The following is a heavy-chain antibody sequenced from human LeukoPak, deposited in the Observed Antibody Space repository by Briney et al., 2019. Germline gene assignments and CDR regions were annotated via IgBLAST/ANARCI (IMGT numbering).Heavy chain of an antibody. J-gene: IGHJ4*02. D-gene: IGHD3-3*01. CDR1: GGSISSSSYY. Sequence: PSETLSLTCTVSGGSISSSSYYWGWIRQPPGKGLEWIGYIYHSGSTYYNPSLKSRVTISVDRSKNQFSLKLSSVTAADTAVYYCARESDRAIFGVVRSYWGQGTLVTVSS. V-gene: IGHV4-30-2*01. CDR3: ARESDRAIFGVVRSY. CDR2: IYHSGST.